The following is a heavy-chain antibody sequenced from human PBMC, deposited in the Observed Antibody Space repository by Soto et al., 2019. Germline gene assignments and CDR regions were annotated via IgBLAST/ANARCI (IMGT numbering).Heavy chain of an antibody. J-gene: IGHJ4*02. V-gene: IGHV4-34*01. Sequence: PSETLSLTCAVYGGSFSGYSWTWIRQPPGKGLEWIGYINHSGSTNYNPSLKSRVTISVDTSKNQFSLKLSSVTAADTAVYYCARLVNWNSFDYWGQGTLVTVSS. D-gene: IGHD1-1*01. CDR3: ARLVNWNSFDY. CDR1: GGSFSGYS. CDR2: INHSGST.